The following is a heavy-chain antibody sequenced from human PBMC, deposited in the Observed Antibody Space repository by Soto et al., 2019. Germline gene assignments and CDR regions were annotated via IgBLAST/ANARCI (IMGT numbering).Heavy chain of an antibody. Sequence: PGGSLRLSCAASGFTFSSYGMHWVRQAPGKGLEWVAVISYDGSNKYYADSVKGRFTISRDNSKNTLYLQMNSLRAEDTAVYYCAKLLGYCSGGSCYHRDFDYWGQGTLVTVSS. V-gene: IGHV3-30*18. CDR1: GFTFSSYG. D-gene: IGHD2-15*01. CDR2: ISYDGSNK. J-gene: IGHJ4*02. CDR3: AKLLGYCSGGSCYHRDFDY.